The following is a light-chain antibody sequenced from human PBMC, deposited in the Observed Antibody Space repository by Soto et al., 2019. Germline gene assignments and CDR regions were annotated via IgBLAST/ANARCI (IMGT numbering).Light chain of an antibody. Sequence: DIQMTQSPSTLSASVGDRVTITCRASQSISSWLAWYQQKPGKAPKLLIYDASSLESGVPSRFSGSGSGTELTLTISSLQPDDFATYYCQQYNDYSYTFGQGTNLEIK. CDR1: QSISSW. V-gene: IGKV1-5*01. CDR3: QQYNDYSYT. CDR2: DAS. J-gene: IGKJ2*01.